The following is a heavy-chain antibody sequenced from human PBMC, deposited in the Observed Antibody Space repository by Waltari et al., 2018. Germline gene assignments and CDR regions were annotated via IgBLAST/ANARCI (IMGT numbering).Heavy chain of an antibody. CDR2: IYYSGTN. D-gene: IGHD4-17*01. Sequence: QVQLQESGPGLVKPSETLSLTCAVSGFSITSGYYLHWIRQPPGKGLEWVGTIYYSGTNYYTPSLQSRVSLTVDTSKNDFSLTLTSVTAADTAVYYCATATTAHFDFWGQGSLVTVSS. J-gene: IGHJ4*02. CDR3: ATATTAHFDF. CDR1: GFSITSGYY. V-gene: IGHV4-38-2*01.